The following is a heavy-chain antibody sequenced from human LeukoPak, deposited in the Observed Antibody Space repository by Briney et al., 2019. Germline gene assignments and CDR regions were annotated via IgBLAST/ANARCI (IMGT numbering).Heavy chain of an antibody. Sequence: PSETLSLTCTVSGGSISSSSYYWGWIRQPPGKGLEWIGSIYYSGSTYYNPSLKSRVTISVDTSKNQFSLKLSSVTAADTAVYYCALTTVFWLDPWGQGTLVTVSS. J-gene: IGHJ5*02. CDR3: ALTTVFWLDP. V-gene: IGHV4-39*07. CDR1: GGSISSSSYY. CDR2: IYYSGST. D-gene: IGHD1-14*01.